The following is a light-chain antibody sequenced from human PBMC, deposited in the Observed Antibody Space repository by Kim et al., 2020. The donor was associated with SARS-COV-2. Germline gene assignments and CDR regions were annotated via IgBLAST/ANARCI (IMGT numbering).Light chain of an antibody. J-gene: IGKJ1*01. CDR3: LQNYNYPWT. Sequence: AAVGEEDTITCRASQGIGNDLGWYQQKPGKAPKLLSYVASNLQSGVPSRFSGSGSGTDFTLPISSLQPEDCATYYCLQNYNYPWTFGQGTKVDIK. V-gene: IGKV1-6*01. CDR1: QGIGND. CDR2: VAS.